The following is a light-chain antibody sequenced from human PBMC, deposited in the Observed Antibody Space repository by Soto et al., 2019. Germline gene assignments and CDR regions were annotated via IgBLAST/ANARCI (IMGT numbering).Light chain of an antibody. J-gene: IGKJ1*01. V-gene: IGKV3-20*01. CDR3: QHYGRPPT. CDR2: GSS. Sequence: IVLTQSPGTLSLSPGERVSLSCRASETISSSFLAWYQQRPGQPPRLLIYGSSSRAPGIPDRFSGSGSGTDFTLTIRTLEPEDFAVYYCQHYGRPPTFGQGTIVELK. CDR1: ETISSSF.